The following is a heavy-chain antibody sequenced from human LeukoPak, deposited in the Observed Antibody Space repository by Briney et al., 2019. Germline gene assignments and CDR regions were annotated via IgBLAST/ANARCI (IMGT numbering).Heavy chain of an antibody. CDR2: IYPGDSDT. CDR3: ARRRRYDSSGFTYYYYGMDV. V-gene: IGHV5-51*01. CDR1: GYSFTSYW. D-gene: IGHD3-22*01. J-gene: IGHJ6*02. Sequence: GESLKISCKGSGYSFTSYWIGWVRQMPRKGLEWMGIIYPGDSDTRYSPSFQGQVTISADKSISTAYLQWSSLKASDTAMYYCARRRRYDSSGFTYYYYGMDVWGQGTTVTVSS.